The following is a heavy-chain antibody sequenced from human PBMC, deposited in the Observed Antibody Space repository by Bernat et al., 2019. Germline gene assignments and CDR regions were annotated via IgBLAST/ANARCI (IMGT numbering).Heavy chain of an antibody. J-gene: IGHJ3*02. V-gene: IGHV4-34*01. CDR2: INHSGST. CDR1: GGSFSGYY. Sequence: QVQLQQWGAGLLKPSETLSLTCAVYGGSFSGYYWSWIRQPPGKGLEWIGEINHSGSTNYNPSLKSRVTISVDMSKNQFSLKLSSVTAADTAVYYCARGLVWGDAFDIWGQGTMVTVSS. CDR3: ARGLVWGDAFDI. D-gene: IGHD2-2*01.